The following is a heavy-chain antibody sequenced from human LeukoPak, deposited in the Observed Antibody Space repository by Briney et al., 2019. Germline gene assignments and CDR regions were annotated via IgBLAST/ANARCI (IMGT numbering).Heavy chain of an antibody. J-gene: IGHJ4*02. CDR2: IRQDGSVQ. CDR1: GFTFSSYW. Sequence: GGSLRLSCAASGFTFSSYWMSWVRQAPGKGLEWVANIRQDGSVQNYVDSVKGRFTISRDNPKNSVYLQMSSLRAEDTAVYYCLVTTRGRGFDYWGQGTLVTVSS. V-gene: IGHV3-7*01. CDR3: LVTTRGRGFDY. D-gene: IGHD1/OR15-1a*01.